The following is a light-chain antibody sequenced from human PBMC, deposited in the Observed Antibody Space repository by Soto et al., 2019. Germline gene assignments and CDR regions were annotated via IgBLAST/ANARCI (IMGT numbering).Light chain of an antibody. J-gene: IGKJ4*01. CDR1: QGISSY. CDR3: QQLNSYPLT. V-gene: IGKV1-9*01. Sequence: DIQLTQSPSFLSASVGDRVTITCRASQGISSYLAWYQQKPGKAPKLLIYAASTLQSGVPSRFSGSGSGAVFTLRISSLQPEDFATYYCQQLNSYPLTFGGGTKVDIK. CDR2: AAS.